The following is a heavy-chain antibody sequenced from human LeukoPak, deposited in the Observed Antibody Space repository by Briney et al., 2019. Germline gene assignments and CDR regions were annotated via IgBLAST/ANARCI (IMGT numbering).Heavy chain of an antibody. CDR1: GDSVSSNSAA. CDR3: ARDEWYYDYVWGSYRFSYFDY. Sequence: SQTLSLTCAIFGDSVSSNSAAWNWIRQSPSRGLEWLGRTYYRSKWYNDYAVSVKSRITINPDTSKNQFSLQLNSVTPEDTAVYYCARDEWYYDYVWGSYRFSYFDYWGQGTLVTVSS. CDR2: TYYRSKWYN. J-gene: IGHJ4*02. V-gene: IGHV6-1*01. D-gene: IGHD3-16*02.